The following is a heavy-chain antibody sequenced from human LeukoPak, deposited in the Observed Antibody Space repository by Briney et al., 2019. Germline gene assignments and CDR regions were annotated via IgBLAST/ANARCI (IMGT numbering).Heavy chain of an antibody. Sequence: GSSVKVSCKASGGTFSSYAISWVRQAPGQGLEWMGGIIPIFGTANYAQKFQGRVTITADKSTSTAYMELSSLRSEDTAVYYCARAYSERYGLGYYYMDVWGKGTTVTISS. CDR1: GGTFSSYA. CDR3: ARAYSERYGLGYYYMDV. V-gene: IGHV1-69*06. D-gene: IGHD1-26*01. CDR2: IIPIFGTA. J-gene: IGHJ6*03.